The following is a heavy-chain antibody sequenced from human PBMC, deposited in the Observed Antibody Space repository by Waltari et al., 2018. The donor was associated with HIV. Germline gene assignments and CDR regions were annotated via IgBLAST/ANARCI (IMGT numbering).Heavy chain of an antibody. CDR2: INHSGST. Sequence: QVQLQQWGAGLLKPSETLSLTCAVYGGSFSGYYWSWIRQPPGKGLEWIGEINHSGSTNYKPSLKSRVSISVDTSKNQFSLKLSSGTAADTAVYYCARASRGYYDGSGSYYNFGMDVWGQGTTVTVSS. CDR3: ARASRGYYDGSGSYYNFGMDV. V-gene: IGHV4-34*01. D-gene: IGHD3-10*01. CDR1: GGSFSGYY. J-gene: IGHJ6*02.